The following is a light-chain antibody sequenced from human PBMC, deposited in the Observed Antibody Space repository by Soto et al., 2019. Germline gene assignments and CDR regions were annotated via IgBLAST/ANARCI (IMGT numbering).Light chain of an antibody. J-gene: IGKJ3*01. CDR3: QQYNNWPPFT. V-gene: IGKV3-15*01. Sequence: EIVMTQSPATLSVSPGERATLSCRASQSVSSNLAWYQQKPGQAPRLLIYGASTSANGIPARFSGSGSGTEVTLTISSLQSEDFVVYYCQQYNNWPPFTFGPGTKVDIK. CDR2: GAS. CDR1: QSVSSN.